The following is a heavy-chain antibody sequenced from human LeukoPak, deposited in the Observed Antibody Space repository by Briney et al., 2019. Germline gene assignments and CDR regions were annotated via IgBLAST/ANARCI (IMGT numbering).Heavy chain of an antibody. V-gene: IGHV4-59*01. J-gene: IGHJ5*02. CDR3: ARGRYQLSP. CDR1: NGSINTYY. Sequence: PSETLSLTCTVSNGSINTYYWSWIRQPPGKGLEWIGYIYYSGSTNYNPSLKSRVTISVDTSKNQFSLKLSSVTAADTAVYYCARGRYQLSPWGQGTLAAVSS. D-gene: IGHD2-2*01. CDR2: IYYSGST.